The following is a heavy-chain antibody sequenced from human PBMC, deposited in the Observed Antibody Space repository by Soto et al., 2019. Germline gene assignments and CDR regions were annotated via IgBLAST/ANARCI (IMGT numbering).Heavy chain of an antibody. J-gene: IGHJ4*02. CDR3: VSQRTSVLTQAYFDY. D-gene: IGHD2-8*01. CDR1: GGSFSGYF. Sequence: SETLSLTCAVYGGSFSGYFWSWIRQPPGKGLEWIGYIYYSGSTYYNPSLKSRVTISVDTSKNQFSLKLSSVTAADTAVYFCVSQRTSVLTQAYFDYWGPGALVTVSS. CDR2: IYYSGST. V-gene: IGHV4-34*01.